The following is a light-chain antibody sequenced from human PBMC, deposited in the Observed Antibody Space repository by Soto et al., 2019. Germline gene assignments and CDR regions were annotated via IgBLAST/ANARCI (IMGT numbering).Light chain of an antibody. Sequence: QSVLTQPPSASGTPGQRVTISCSGSSSNIGSKTVNWYQQLPGTAPKLLIYSNYQRPSGVPDQFSGSKSGTSASLAISGLQSEDEADYYCAAWDASLNGYVFGTGTKLTVL. CDR1: SSNIGSKT. J-gene: IGLJ1*01. CDR3: AAWDASLNGYV. CDR2: SNY. V-gene: IGLV1-44*01.